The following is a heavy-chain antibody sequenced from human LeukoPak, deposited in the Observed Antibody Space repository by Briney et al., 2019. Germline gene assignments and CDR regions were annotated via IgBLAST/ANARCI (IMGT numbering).Heavy chain of an antibody. J-gene: IGHJ4*02. CDR1: GFTFSIYS. V-gene: IGHV3-48*02. CDR3: ARDLPDY. CDR2: ITTTSTTI. Sequence: GGSLRLSCAASGFTFSIYSMNWFRQAPGKGLEWVSYITTTSTTIYYADYVKGRFTMSRDSAKNSLYLQMNSLRDEDTAVYYCARDLPDYWGQGTLVTVSS.